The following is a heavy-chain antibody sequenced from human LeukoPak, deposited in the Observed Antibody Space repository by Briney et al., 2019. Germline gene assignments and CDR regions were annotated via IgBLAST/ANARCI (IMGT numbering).Heavy chain of an antibody. CDR3: ARRGNYDILTGYPAQGYFDY. D-gene: IGHD3-9*01. J-gene: IGHJ4*02. V-gene: IGHV4-4*02. CDR1: GGSISSSNW. CDR2: IYHSGST. Sequence: PSETLSLTCAVSGGSISSSNWWSWVRQPPGKGLEWIGEIYHSGSTNYNPSLKSRVTISVDKSKNQSSLKLSSVTAADTAVYYCARRGNYDILTGYPAQGYFDYWGQGTLVTVSS.